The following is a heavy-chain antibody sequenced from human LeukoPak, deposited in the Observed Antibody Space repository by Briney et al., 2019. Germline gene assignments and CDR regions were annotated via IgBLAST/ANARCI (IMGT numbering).Heavy chain of an antibody. CDR3: ARHYPAVSGEFDY. J-gene: IGHJ4*02. Sequence: GESLKISCKGSGYRFTTNWIGWVRQMPGKGLEWMGIIYPGDSDTRYSPSFQGQVTISADKSISTAYLQWSSLKASDTAMYYCARHYPAVSGEFDYWGQGTLVTVSS. V-gene: IGHV5-51*01. D-gene: IGHD3-10*01. CDR1: GYRFTTNW. CDR2: IYPGDSDT.